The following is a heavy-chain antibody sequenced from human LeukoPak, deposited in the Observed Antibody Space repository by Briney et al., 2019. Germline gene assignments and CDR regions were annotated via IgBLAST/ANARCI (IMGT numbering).Heavy chain of an antibody. J-gene: IGHJ4*02. D-gene: IGHD4-23*01. CDR2: IRSGAYT. V-gene: IGHV3-23*01. Sequence: GGSLRLSCAASGFTFSSYAMTWVRQAPGKGLEWVSTIRSGAYTYYADSVKGRLSVSRDNSKNTLYLEMNSLRAEDAAVYYCARITVVSRSGPLDYWGQGTLVTVSS. CDR3: ARITVVSRSGPLDY. CDR1: GFTFSSYA.